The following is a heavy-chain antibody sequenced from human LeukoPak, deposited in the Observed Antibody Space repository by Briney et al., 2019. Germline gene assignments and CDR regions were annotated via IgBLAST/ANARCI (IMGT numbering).Heavy chain of an antibody. CDR2: IYYSGST. Sequence: SETLSLTCTVSGGSISSYYWSWLRQPPGKGLEWIGYIYYSGSTNYNPSLKSRVTISVDTSKNQFSLKLSSVTAADTAVYYCARQPNDSSSWFPFDYWGQGTLVTVSS. D-gene: IGHD6-13*01. CDR1: GGSISSYY. V-gene: IGHV4-59*08. CDR3: ARQPNDSSSWFPFDY. J-gene: IGHJ4*02.